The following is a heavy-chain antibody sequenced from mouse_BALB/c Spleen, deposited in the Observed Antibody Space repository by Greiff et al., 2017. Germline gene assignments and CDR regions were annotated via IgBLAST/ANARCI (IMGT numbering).Heavy chain of an antibody. CDR2: IDPETGGT. Sequence: QVQLQQSGAELVRPGASVTLSCKASGYTFTDYEMHWVKQTPVHGLEWIGAIDPETGGTAYNQKFKGKATLTADKSSSTAYMELRSLTSEDSAVYYCTRGGDYDYDNYWGQGTTLTVSS. D-gene: IGHD2-4*01. V-gene: IGHV1-15*01. CDR3: TRGGDYDYDNY. CDR1: GYTFTDYE. J-gene: IGHJ2*01.